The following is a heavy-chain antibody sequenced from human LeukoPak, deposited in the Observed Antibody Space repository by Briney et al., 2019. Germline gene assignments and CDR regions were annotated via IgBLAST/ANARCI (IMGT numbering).Heavy chain of an antibody. CDR3: ARDSGSYLYFDY. CDR2: IIPIFGTA. V-gene: IGHV1-69*05. D-gene: IGHD1-26*01. CDR1: GGTFSSYA. J-gene: IGHJ4*02. Sequence: SVKVSCKASGGTFSSYAISWVRQAPGQGLEWMGGIIPIFGTANYAQKFQGRVTITTDESTSAAYMELSSLRSEDTAVYYCARDSGSYLYFDYWGQGTLVTVSS.